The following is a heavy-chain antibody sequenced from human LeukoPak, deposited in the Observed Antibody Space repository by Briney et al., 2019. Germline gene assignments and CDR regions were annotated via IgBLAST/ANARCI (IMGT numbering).Heavy chain of an antibody. CDR2: ISSSSSYI. CDR1: GFTFSSYS. J-gene: IGHJ6*02. D-gene: IGHD6-13*01. V-gene: IGHV3-21*04. CDR3: AKDRRQQLVYGMDV. Sequence: GGSLRLSCAASGFTFSSYSMNWVRQAPGKGLEWVSSISSSSSYIYYADSVKGRFTISRDNANNSLYLQMNSLRAEDTALYYCAKDRRQQLVYGMDVWGQGTTVTVSS.